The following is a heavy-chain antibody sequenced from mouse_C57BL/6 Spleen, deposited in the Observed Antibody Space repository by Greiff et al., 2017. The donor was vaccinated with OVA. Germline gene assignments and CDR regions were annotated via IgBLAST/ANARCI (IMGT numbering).Heavy chain of an antibody. J-gene: IGHJ4*01. CDR1: GYSITSGYY. Sequence: EESGPGLVKPSQSLSLTCSVTGYSITSGYYWNWIRQFPGNKLEWMGYISYDGSNNYNPSLKNRISITRDTSKNQFFLKLNSVTTEDTATYYCAYYGSSYAMDYWGQGTSVTVSS. CDR3: AYYGSSYAMDY. V-gene: IGHV3-6*01. D-gene: IGHD1-1*01. CDR2: ISYDGSN.